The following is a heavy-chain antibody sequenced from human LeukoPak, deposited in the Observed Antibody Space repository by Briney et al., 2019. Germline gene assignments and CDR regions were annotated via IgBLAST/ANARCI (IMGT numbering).Heavy chain of an antibody. J-gene: IGHJ5*02. V-gene: IGHV1-18*01. CDR3: ARDREPFLDCSGGSCYTNWFDP. CDR1: GYTFTSYG. CDR2: ISAYNGNT. Sequence: ASVKVSCKASGYTFTSYGISWVRQAPGQGLEWMGWISAYNGNTNYAQKLQGRVTMTTDTSTSTAYMELRSLRSDDTAVYYCARDREPFLDCSGGSCYTNWFDPWGQGTLVTVSS. D-gene: IGHD2-15*01.